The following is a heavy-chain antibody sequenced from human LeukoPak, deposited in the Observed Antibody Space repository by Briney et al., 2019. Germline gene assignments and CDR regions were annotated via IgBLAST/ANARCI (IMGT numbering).Heavy chain of an antibody. CDR1: GYTFTSYY. D-gene: IGHD6-13*01. CDR3: ARGRPRIAAAGSYYMDV. Sequence: GASVKVSCKASGYTFTSYYMHWVRQAPGQGLEWMGKINPSDGSTRYAQKFQGRVTMTRDMSTSTVYMELSSLRSEDTAVYYCARGRPRIAAAGSYYMDVWGKGTTVTVSS. V-gene: IGHV1-46*01. CDR2: INPSDGST. J-gene: IGHJ6*03.